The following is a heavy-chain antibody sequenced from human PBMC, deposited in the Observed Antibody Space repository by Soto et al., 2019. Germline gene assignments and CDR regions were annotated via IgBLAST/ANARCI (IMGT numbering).Heavy chain of an antibody. J-gene: IGHJ4*02. V-gene: IGHV3-74*01. CDR1: GFTFSSYW. CDR2: MNSDGSST. Sequence: GGSLRLSCAASGFTFSSYWMHWVRQPPGKGLVWLSRMNSDGSSTNYADSVEGRFTISRDNAKNTLYLQMNSLRAEDTAVYYCARGGSGYATNWGQGTLVTVSS. CDR3: ARGGSGYATN. D-gene: IGHD5-12*01.